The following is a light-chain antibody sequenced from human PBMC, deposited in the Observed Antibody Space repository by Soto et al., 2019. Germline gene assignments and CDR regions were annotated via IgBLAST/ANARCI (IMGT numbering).Light chain of an antibody. CDR3: QQYGSAPRT. J-gene: IGKJ1*01. Sequence: DIHMTHSPSTLSPSVGDRVTITCRASQSISSWLAWYQQKPGKAPKLLIYDASTLESGVPSRFSGSGSGTEFTLTISSLEPEDFAVYYCQQYGSAPRTFGQGTKVDI. CDR1: QSISSW. CDR2: DAS. V-gene: IGKV1-5*01.